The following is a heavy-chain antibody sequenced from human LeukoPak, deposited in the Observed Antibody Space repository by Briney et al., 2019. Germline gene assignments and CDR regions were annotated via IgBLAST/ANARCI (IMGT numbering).Heavy chain of an antibody. D-gene: IGHD1-14*01. CDR3: ARHEPKNPHDAFDI. CDR1: GGSISSGNYY. V-gene: IGHV4-61*02. J-gene: IGHJ3*02. CDR2: LYTSETT. Sequence: SETLSLTCTVSGGSISSGNYYWSWIRQPAGKGLEWIGRLYTSETTNYNPSLKSRVTISVDTSKNQFSLKLSSVTAADTAVYYCARHEPKNPHDAFDIWGQGTMVTVSS.